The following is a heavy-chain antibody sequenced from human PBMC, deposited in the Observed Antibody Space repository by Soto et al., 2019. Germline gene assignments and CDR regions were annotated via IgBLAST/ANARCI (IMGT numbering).Heavy chain of an antibody. CDR3: ARDGSYYYGSGSYYPRGYYGMDV. D-gene: IGHD3-10*01. Sequence: GGSLRLSCAASGFTFSSYGMHWVRQAPGKGLEWVAVISYDGSNKYYADSVKGRFTISRDNSKNTLYLQMNSLRAEDTAVYYCARDGSYYYGSGSYYPRGYYGMDVWGQGTTVTVSS. CDR1: GFTFSSYG. V-gene: IGHV3-30*03. CDR2: ISYDGSNK. J-gene: IGHJ6*02.